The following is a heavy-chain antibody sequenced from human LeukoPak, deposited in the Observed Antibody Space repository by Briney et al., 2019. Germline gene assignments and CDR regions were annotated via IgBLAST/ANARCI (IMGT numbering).Heavy chain of an antibody. CDR3: ASSPISFLGPVANYYFDY. V-gene: IGHV4-34*01. J-gene: IGHJ4*02. CDR2: INHSGST. Sequence: PSETLSLTCAVYGGSFSGYYWSWIRQPPGKGLEWIGEINHSGSTNYNPSLKSRVTISVDTSKNQFSLKLSSVTAADTAVYYCASSPISFLGPVANYYFDYWGQGTLVTVSS. CDR1: GGSFSGYY. D-gene: IGHD3-3*01.